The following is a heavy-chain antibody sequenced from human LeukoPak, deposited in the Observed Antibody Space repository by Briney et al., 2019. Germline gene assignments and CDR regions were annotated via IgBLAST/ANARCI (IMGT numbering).Heavy chain of an antibody. D-gene: IGHD3-10*01. CDR3: AREVRVGYGSGTFNWFDP. J-gene: IGHJ5*02. Sequence: ASVKVSCKASGYTFTGYYMHWVRQAPGQGLEWMGWINPNSGGTNYAQKFQGRVTMTRDTSISTAYMELSRLRSDDTAVYYCAREVRVGYGSGTFNWFDPWGQGTLVTVSS. CDR1: GYTFTGYY. V-gene: IGHV1-2*02. CDR2: INPNSGGT.